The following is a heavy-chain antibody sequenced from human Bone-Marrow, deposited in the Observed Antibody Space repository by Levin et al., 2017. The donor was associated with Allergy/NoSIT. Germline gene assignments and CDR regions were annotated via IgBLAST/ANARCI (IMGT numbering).Heavy chain of an antibody. V-gene: IGHV3-13*01. CDR1: GFTFRTHD. J-gene: IGHJ3*02. D-gene: IGHD5-18*01. CDR2: IGTAGDT. CDR3: ARYNYEYNALDI. Sequence: PGASVKVSCAASGFTFRTHDMHWVRQGTGKGLEWVSTIGTAGDTYYPDSVRGRFTISRENAKNSLYLQMNGLSAGDTAVYYCARYNYEYNALDIWGQGTMVTVSS.